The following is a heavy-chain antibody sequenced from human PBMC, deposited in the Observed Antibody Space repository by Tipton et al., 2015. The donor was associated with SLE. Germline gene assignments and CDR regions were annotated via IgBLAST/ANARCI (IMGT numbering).Heavy chain of an antibody. CDR2: INHSGST. Sequence: TLSLTCAVYGGSFSGYYWSWIRQPPGKGLEWIGEINHSGSTYYNPSLKSRVTISVDTSKNQFSLKLSSVTAADTAVYYCARPLGAKDGMDFWGQGTTVTVSS. D-gene: IGHD3-10*01. V-gene: IGHV4-34*01. CDR1: GGSFSGYY. J-gene: IGHJ6*02. CDR3: ARPLGAKDGMDF.